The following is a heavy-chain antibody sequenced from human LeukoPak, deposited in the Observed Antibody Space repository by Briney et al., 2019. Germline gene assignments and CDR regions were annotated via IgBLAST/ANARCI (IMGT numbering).Heavy chain of an antibody. CDR1: GFTFSSYS. D-gene: IGHD3-3*01. CDR3: ARDRVVTYYYYYYMDV. J-gene: IGHJ6*03. CDR2: ITSSSNFI. Sequence: GGSLRLSCAASGFTFSSYSMNWVRQAPGKGLEWVSSITSSSNFIYYADSVKGRFTISRDNAKNSLYLQMNSLRAEDTAVYYCARDRVVTYYYYYYMDVWGKGTTVTVSS. V-gene: IGHV3-21*01.